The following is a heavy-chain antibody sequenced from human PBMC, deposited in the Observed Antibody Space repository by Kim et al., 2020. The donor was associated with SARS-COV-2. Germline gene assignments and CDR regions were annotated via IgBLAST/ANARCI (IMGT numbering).Heavy chain of an antibody. J-gene: IGHJ4*02. CDR1: GFTFSSYW. CDR2: IKEDGSEK. CDR3: ARGGFSSSSY. V-gene: IGHV3-7*03. Sequence: GGSLRLSCAASGFTFSSYWMSWVRQAPGKGLEWVANIKEDGSEKFFVDSVKGRFTISRDNAKNSLYLQMNSLRAEDTAVYYCARGGFSSSSYWGQGTLVTVSS. D-gene: IGHD6-6*01.